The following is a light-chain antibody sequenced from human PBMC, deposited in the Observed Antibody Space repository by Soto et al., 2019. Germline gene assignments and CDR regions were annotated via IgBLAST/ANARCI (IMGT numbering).Light chain of an antibody. CDR2: GAS. V-gene: IGKV3-20*01. Sequence: EILFTQSPGTLSLSPGERATLSCRASQSVSRSYLAWYQQKLGQAPRLLIYGASSRATGIPDRFSGSGSGTDFTLTISRLEPEDFAVYYCQQYDSSPWTFGQGTKVDIK. CDR3: QQYDSSPWT. J-gene: IGKJ1*01. CDR1: QSVSRSY.